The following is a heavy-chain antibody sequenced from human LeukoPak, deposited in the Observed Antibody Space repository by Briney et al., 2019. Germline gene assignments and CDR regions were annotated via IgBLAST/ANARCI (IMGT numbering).Heavy chain of an antibody. V-gene: IGHV3-64*02. D-gene: IGHD6-19*01. CDR1: GFTFITYA. Sequence: GGSLRLSCAASGFTFITYAFHWVRQAPGKGLEYVSAISNNGEDTYYADSVKGRFTFSRDNSKNTLYLQMGSLRAEDMAVYYCVRGGGVVAGTYDYWGQGTLVTVSS. CDR3: VRGGGVVAGTYDY. CDR2: ISNNGEDT. J-gene: IGHJ4*02.